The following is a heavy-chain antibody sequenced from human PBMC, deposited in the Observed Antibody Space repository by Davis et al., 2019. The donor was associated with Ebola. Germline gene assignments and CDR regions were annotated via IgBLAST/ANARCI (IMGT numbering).Heavy chain of an antibody. Sequence: GGSLKISCAASGFTFSSYGMHWVRQAPGKGLEWVAVIWYDGSNKYYADSVKGRFTISRDNSKNTLYLQMNSLRAEDTAVYYCAKLLWFGVNRYYYYGMDVWGQGTTVTVSS. CDR2: IWYDGSNK. J-gene: IGHJ6*02. CDR1: GFTFSSYG. CDR3: AKLLWFGVNRYYYYGMDV. D-gene: IGHD3-10*01. V-gene: IGHV3-30*02.